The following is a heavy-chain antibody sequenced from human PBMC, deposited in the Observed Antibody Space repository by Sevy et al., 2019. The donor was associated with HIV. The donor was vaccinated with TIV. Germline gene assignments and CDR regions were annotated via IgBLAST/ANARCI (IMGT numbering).Heavy chain of an antibody. D-gene: IGHD4-4*01. V-gene: IGHV3-23*01. CDR2: ISGSGGGT. Sequence: GGSLRLSCAASGFTFSSYAMSWVRQAPGKGLEWVSAISGSGGGTYYADSVKGRFTISRDNSKNTLYLQMNSLGAEDTAVYYCSKGGATVTTFRYGMDVWGQGTTVTVSS. J-gene: IGHJ6*02. CDR1: GFTFSSYA. CDR3: SKGGATVTTFRYGMDV.